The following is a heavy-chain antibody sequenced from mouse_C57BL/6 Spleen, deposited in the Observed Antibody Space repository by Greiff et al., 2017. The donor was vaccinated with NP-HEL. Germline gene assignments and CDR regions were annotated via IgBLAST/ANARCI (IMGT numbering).Heavy chain of an antibody. V-gene: IGHV1-78*01. CDR2: IYPRDGST. J-gene: IGHJ4*01. D-gene: IGHD1-1*01. Sequence: QVQLQQSDAELVKPGASVKISCKVSSYTFTDHTIHWMKQRPEQGLEWIGYIYPRDGSTKYNEKFKGKATLTADKSSSTAYMQLNSLTSEDSAVYFCARGYYGSSYFYYAMDYWGQGTSVTVSS. CDR3: ARGYYGSSYFYYAMDY. CDR1: SYTFTDHT.